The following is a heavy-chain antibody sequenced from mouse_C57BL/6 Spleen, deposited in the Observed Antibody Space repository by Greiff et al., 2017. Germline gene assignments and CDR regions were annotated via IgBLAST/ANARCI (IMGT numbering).Heavy chain of an antibody. CDR2: ISYSGST. Sequence: EVKVVESGPGMVKPSQSLSLTCTVTGYSITSGYDWHWIRHFPGNKLEWMGYISYSGSTNYNPSLKSRISITHDTSKNHFFLKLNSVTTEDTATYYGAREATSYYSNWAWFAYWGQGTLVTVSA. J-gene: IGHJ3*01. D-gene: IGHD2-5*01. CDR1: GYSITSGYD. CDR3: AREATSYYSNWAWFAY. V-gene: IGHV3-1*01.